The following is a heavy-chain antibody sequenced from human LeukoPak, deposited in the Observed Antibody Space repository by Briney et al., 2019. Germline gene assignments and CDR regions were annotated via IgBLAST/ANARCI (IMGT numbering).Heavy chain of an antibody. V-gene: IGHV4-4*07. J-gene: IGHJ3*02. Sequence: SETLSLTCTVSGGSISSYHWSWIRQPAGKGLEWIGRIYTSGSTNYNPSLKSRVTMSVDTSKNQFSLKLSSVTAADTAVYYCARDEASYYYDSSGYPPGAFDIWGQGTMVTVSS. CDR2: IYTSGST. D-gene: IGHD3-22*01. CDR1: GGSISSYH. CDR3: ARDEASYYYDSSGYPPGAFDI.